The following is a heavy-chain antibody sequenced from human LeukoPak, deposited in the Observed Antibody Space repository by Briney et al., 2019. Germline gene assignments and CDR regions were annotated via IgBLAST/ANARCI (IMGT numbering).Heavy chain of an antibody. Sequence: SETLSLTCTVSGGSISSYYWSWIRQPPGKGLEWIGNIYDRGSAKYNPSLKSRVTVSVDTSKNQFSLRLSSVTAADTAVYYCARGRTFDNWGQGTLVTVSS. CDR1: GGSISSYY. V-gene: IGHV4-59*01. J-gene: IGHJ4*02. CDR2: IYDRGSA. CDR3: ARGRTFDN.